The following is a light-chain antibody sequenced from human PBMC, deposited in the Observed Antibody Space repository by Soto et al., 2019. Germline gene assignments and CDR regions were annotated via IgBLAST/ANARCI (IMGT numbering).Light chain of an antibody. CDR3: QQYGSPVT. Sequence: EIVLTQSPGTLSLSPGERATLSCRASQSVSSSYLAWYQQKPGQAPRLLIYGASSRATGIPDRFSGSGSGTDFTLTISRREPEGFAVYYCQQYGSPVTFGQGTKVDIK. CDR2: GAS. J-gene: IGKJ1*01. V-gene: IGKV3-20*01. CDR1: QSVSSSY.